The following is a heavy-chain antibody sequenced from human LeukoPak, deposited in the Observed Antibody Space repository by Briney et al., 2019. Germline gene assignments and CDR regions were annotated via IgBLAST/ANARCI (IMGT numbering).Heavy chain of an antibody. D-gene: IGHD3-22*01. J-gene: IGHJ3*02. Sequence: GGSLRLSCAASGFTFSSFNMNWVRQAPGKGLEWVSSISSTSSLIWYADSLKGRFTISRDNAKNSLYLQMDSLRAEDTAVYYCAREEGYYDSRGSPAGAFDIWGQGTMVTVSS. CDR1: GFTFSSFN. CDR2: ISSTSSLI. V-gene: IGHV3-21*01. CDR3: AREEGYYDSRGSPAGAFDI.